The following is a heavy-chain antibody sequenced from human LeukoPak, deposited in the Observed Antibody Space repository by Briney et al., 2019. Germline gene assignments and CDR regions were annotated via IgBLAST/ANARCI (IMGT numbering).Heavy chain of an antibody. V-gene: IGHV6-1*01. Sequence: SQTLSLTCAISGDSVSSNTAAWNWIRQSPSRGLEWLGRTFYRSKWYNSYAVSVKSRITINPDTSKNHFSLQLNSVTPEDTAVYYCARAGFCSGSDCYSRFDYWGQRALVTVSS. J-gene: IGHJ4*01. CDR2: TFYRSKWYN. CDR1: GDSVSSNTAA. D-gene: IGHD2-15*01. CDR3: ARAGFCSGSDCYSRFDY.